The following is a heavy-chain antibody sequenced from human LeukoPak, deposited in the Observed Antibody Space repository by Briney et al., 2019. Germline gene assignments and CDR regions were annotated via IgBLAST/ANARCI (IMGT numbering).Heavy chain of an antibody. CDR2: IYYSGTT. CDR1: GGSLSSGVYY. CDR3: ARGYCTGGVCPDGFDI. D-gene: IGHD2-8*02. J-gene: IGHJ3*02. V-gene: IGHV4-61*08. Sequence: SEPLSLTCTVSGGSLSSGVYYWSWIRQPPGKRLEWIGYIYYSGTTNYNPSLKCRVTMSVETSKNQFSLKVTSVNAADTAVYYCARGYCTGGVCPDGFDIWGQGTMVTVSS.